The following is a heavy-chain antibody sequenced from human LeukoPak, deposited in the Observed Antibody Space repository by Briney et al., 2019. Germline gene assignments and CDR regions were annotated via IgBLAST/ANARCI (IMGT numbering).Heavy chain of an antibody. D-gene: IGHD3-22*01. Sequence: ASVKVSCKASGYSLTNYGISWVRQAPGQGLEWMGWISPYNDNTNYAQKFQGRVTVTTDTSTTTAYMELRSLSSDDTAVYYCATTVIYDDSGEYFQHWGQGTLVTVSS. J-gene: IGHJ1*01. CDR1: GYSLTNYG. CDR2: ISPYNDNT. CDR3: ATTVIYDDSGEYFQH. V-gene: IGHV1-18*01.